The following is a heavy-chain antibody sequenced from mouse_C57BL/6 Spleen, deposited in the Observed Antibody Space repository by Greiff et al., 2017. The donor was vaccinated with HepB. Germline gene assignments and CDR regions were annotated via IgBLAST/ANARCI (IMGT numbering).Heavy chain of an antibody. CDR1: GYTFTSYG. J-gene: IGHJ1*03. CDR2: IYPRSGNT. V-gene: IGHV1-81*01. CDR3: ARLPQGYFDV. Sequence: VMLVESGAELARPGASVKLSCKASGYTFTSYGISWVKQRTGQGLEWIGEIYPRSGNTYYNEKFKGKATLTADKSSSTAYMELRSLTSEDSAVYFCARLPQGYFDVWGTGTTVTVSS.